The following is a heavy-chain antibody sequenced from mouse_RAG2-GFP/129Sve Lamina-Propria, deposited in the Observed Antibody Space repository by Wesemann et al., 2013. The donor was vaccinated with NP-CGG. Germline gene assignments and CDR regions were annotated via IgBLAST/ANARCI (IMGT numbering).Heavy chain of an antibody. CDR3: ARTQVRRGYGLMDY. CDR1: GYTFTDYY. J-gene: IGHJ4*01. Sequence: QVQLKQSGAELVRPGASVKLSCKASGYTFTDYYINWVKQRPGQGLEWIARIYPGSGNTYYNEKFKGKATLTADKSSSTAYMQLSSLTSEDSAVYFCARTQVRRGYGLMDYWGQGTSVTVSS. D-gene: IGHD2-14*01. V-gene: IGHV1-76*01. CDR2: IYPGSGNT.